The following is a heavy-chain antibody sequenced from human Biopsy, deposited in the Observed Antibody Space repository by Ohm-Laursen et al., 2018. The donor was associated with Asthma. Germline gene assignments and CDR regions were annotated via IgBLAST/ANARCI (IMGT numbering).Heavy chain of an antibody. CDR3: ATPASPGPGTDAMDL. Sequence: SLRLSCAASRINLRNFGVFCVRQAPGKGLEWLAWISHQGPYTAYADSVKGRFTVSRDNYHNTASLVLDSLRPDDTGVYYCATPASPGPGTDAMDLWGQGTVVTVSS. V-gene: IGHV3-30*03. CDR2: ISHQGPYT. J-gene: IGHJ3*01. CDR1: RINLRNFG. D-gene: IGHD6-6*01.